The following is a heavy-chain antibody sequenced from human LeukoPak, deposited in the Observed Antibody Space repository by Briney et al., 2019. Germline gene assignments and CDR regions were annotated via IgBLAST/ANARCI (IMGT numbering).Heavy chain of an antibody. J-gene: IGHJ4*02. Sequence: GGSPRLSCAASGFTFSDHYMDWVRQAPGKGLEWVAVISYDGSNKYYADSVKGRFTISRDNSKNTLYLQMNSLRTEDTAVYYCARGLANSRDYWGQGTLVTVSS. CDR1: GFTFSDHY. CDR3: ARGLANSRDY. CDR2: ISYDGSNK. V-gene: IGHV3-30*03.